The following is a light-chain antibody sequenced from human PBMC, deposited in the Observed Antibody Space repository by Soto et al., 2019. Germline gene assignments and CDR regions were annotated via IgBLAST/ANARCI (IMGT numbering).Light chain of an antibody. CDR2: DAS. CDR3: QQFNSYLT. CDR1: QGISSA. Sequence: AIQLTQSPSSLSASVGDRVTITCRASQGISSALAWYQQKPGKAPKLLIYDASSLESGVPSRFSGSGSGTDFTLTISSLHPEDFATYYCQQFNSYLTFGGGTKVEIK. J-gene: IGKJ4*01. V-gene: IGKV1-13*02.